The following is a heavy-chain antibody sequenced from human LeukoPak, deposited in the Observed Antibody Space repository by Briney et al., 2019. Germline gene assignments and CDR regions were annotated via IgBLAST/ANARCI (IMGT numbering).Heavy chain of an antibody. CDR1: GFTFSTYS. Sequence: GGSLRLSCAASGFTFSTYSMNWVRQAPGKGPEWVSYISVSLIYYTESVKGRFTISRDNAKNSLYLQMNSLRDEDTAVYYCARGRYSSSWYFDYWGQGTLVTVSS. CDR2: ISVSLI. D-gene: IGHD6-13*01. J-gene: IGHJ4*02. CDR3: ARGRYSSSWYFDY. V-gene: IGHV3-48*02.